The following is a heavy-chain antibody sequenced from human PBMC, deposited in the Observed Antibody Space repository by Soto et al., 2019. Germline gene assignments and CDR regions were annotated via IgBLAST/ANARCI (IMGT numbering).Heavy chain of an antibody. Sequence: GGSLRLSCAASGFSFSTYWMSWVRQAPGKGLEWLANIKQDENKIYYVDSVKGRFTISGDSAKNSLFLIMDSLRLEDTAVYYCEAYNKSRHAAFDIWGQGTMVTVSS. J-gene: IGHJ3*02. V-gene: IGHV3-7*03. CDR3: EAYNKSRHAAFDI. CDR1: GFSFSTYW. CDR2: IKQDENKI. D-gene: IGHD1-1*01.